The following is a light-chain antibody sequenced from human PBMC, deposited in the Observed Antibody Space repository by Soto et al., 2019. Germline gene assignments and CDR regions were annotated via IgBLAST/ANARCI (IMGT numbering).Light chain of an antibody. CDR1: SSNIGINT. V-gene: IGLV1-44*01. Sequence: QSVLTQPPSASGTPGQRVTISCSGSSSNIGINTVHWYQQLPGTAPKLLIYNNDQRPSGVPDRFSGSKSGYSASLAISGLQSEDEADYYCAAWDDRLDGVVFGGGTKVTVL. CDR2: NND. CDR3: AAWDDRLDGVV. J-gene: IGLJ2*01.